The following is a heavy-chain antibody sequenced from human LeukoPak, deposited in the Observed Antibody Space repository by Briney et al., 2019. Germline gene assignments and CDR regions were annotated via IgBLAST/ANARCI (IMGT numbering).Heavy chain of an antibody. CDR3: ARDGIAAAGTFDY. J-gene: IGHJ4*02. CDR2: INGDGSST. CDR1: GFTFSSYW. D-gene: IGHD6-13*01. Sequence: GGSLRLSCAASGFTFSSYWMHWVRQAPGKGLVWVSRINGDGSSTAYADSVKGRFTISRDNAKNSLYLQMNSLRAEDTALYYCARDGIAAAGTFDYWGQGTLVTVSS. V-gene: IGHV3-74*01.